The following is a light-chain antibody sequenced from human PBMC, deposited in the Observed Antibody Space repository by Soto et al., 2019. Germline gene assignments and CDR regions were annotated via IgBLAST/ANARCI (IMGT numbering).Light chain of an antibody. CDR3: SSYTSSSTGV. V-gene: IGLV2-14*01. CDR1: SSDVGGYNY. Sequence: QSALTQPASVSGSPGQSITISCTGTSSDVGGYNYVPWYQQHPGKAPKLMIYDVSNRPSGVSNRFSGSKSGNTASLTISGLQAEDEADYYCSSYTSSSTGVFGTGTKLTVL. CDR2: DVS. J-gene: IGLJ1*01.